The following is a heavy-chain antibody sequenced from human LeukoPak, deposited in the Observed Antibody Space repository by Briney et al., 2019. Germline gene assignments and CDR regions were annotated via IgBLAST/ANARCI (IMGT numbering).Heavy chain of an antibody. CDR1: GYTLTELS. D-gene: IGHD2-2*01. J-gene: IGHJ3*02. Sequence: ASVKVSWKVSGYTLTELSMHWVRQAPGKGLEWMGGFDPEDGETIYAQKFQGRVTMTGDTSTDTAYMELSSLRSEDTAVYYCATDGQYQLPDNDAFDIWGQGTMVTVSS. CDR3: ATDGQYQLPDNDAFDI. CDR2: FDPEDGET. V-gene: IGHV1-24*01.